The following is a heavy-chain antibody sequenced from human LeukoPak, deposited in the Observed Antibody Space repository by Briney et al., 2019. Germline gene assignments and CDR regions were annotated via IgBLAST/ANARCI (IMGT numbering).Heavy chain of an antibody. CDR3: ARDSRLVKAFDI. D-gene: IGHD3-22*01. CDR2: IYHSGST. V-gene: IGHV4-59*12. Sequence: SETLSLTCTVSGSSISSYYWSWIRQPPGKGLEWIGYIYHSGSTYYNPSLKSRVTISVDRSKNQFSLKLSSVTAADTAVYYCARDSRLVKAFDIWGQGTMVTVSS. J-gene: IGHJ3*02. CDR1: GSSISSYY.